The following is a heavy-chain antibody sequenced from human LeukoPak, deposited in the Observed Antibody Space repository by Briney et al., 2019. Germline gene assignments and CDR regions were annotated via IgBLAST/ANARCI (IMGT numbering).Heavy chain of an antibody. CDR2: IKSKTDGGTT. D-gene: IGHD6-13*01. CDR3: SRYIAAAGTAY. CDR1: GFTFRNAW. J-gene: IGHJ4*02. Sequence: GGSLRLSCAPSGFTFRNAWMSWVRQAPGKGLEWVGHIKSKTDGGTTDYAAPVKGRFTISRDDSKNTLFLQMNSLKTEDTAVYYCSRYIAAAGTAYWGQGALVTVSS. V-gene: IGHV3-15*01.